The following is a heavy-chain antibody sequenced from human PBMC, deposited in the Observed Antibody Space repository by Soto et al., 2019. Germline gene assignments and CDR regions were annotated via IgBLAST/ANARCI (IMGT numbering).Heavy chain of an antibody. V-gene: IGHV3-23*01. CDR3: AKAFIVGNRYFDY. CDR1: GFTFSSYA. CDR2: ISGSGGST. D-gene: IGHD3-16*02. Sequence: GGSLRLSCAASGFTFSSYAMSWFRQAPGKGLEWVSAISGSGGSTYYADSVKGRFTISRDNSKNTLYLQMNSLRAEDTAVYYCAKAFIVGNRYFDYWGQGTLVTVSS. J-gene: IGHJ4*02.